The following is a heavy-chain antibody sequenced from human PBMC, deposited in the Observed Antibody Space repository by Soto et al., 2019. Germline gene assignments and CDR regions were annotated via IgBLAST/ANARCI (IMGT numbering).Heavy chain of an antibody. CDR1: GGIFTNNA. V-gene: IGHV1-69*01. CDR3: ATGGQNDGYNFYHGMDV. CDR2: VIPLFDTA. Sequence: QVQVVQSGAEAKKPGSSVKVSCKVSGGIFTNNAISWVRQAPGQGLEWLGGVIPLFDTAYYAQIFRGRLRISADGATTTAYMELSGLTSADTAVYFCATGGQNDGYNFYHGMDVWGQGTTVTVS. J-gene: IGHJ6*02. D-gene: IGHD2-15*01.